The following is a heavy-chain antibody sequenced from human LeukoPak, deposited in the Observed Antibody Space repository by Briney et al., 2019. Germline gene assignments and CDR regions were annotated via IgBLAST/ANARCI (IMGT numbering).Heavy chain of an antibody. V-gene: IGHV1-46*01. D-gene: IGHD2-2*02. CDR2: INPSGGST. J-gene: IGHJ4*02. Sequence: GASVKVSCRASGYTFTSYYMHWVRQAPGHWLDWMGIINPSGGSTSYAQKFQGRVTMTRDTSTSTVYMELSSLRTEDTAVYYCARDPIVVVPAAIERGWYFDYWGQGTLVTVSS. CDR3: ARDPIVVVPAAIERGWYFDY. CDR1: GYTFTSYY.